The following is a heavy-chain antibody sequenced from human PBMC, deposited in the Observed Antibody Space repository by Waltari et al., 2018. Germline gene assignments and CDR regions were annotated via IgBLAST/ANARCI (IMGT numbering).Heavy chain of an antibody. Sequence: GGTNYAQKFQGRVTMTRDTSISTAYMELSRLRSDDTAVYYCASLDSSGCWGQGTLVTVSS. CDR2: GGT. J-gene: IGHJ4*02. V-gene: IGHV1-2*02. D-gene: IGHD6-19*01. CDR3: ASLDSSGC.